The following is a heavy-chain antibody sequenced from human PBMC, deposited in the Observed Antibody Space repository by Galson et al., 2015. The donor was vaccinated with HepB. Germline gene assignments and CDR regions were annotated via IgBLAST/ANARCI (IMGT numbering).Heavy chain of an antibody. D-gene: IGHD3-16*02. CDR2: IKQDGSEK. Sequence: SLRLSCAASGFTFSSHWMSWVRQAPGKGLEWVACIKQDGSEKHYVDSLKGRFTISRDNANNSLYLQMNSLRAEDTAVYYCARDLMITFGGVIASGIFDLWGQGTMVTVSS. CDR1: GFTFSSHW. V-gene: IGHV3-7*03. CDR3: ARDLMITFGGVIASGIFDL. J-gene: IGHJ3*01.